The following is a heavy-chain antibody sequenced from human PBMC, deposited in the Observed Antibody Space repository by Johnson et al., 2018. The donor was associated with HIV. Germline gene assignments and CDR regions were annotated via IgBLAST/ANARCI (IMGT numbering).Heavy chain of an antibody. CDR1: GLSFSKAW. J-gene: IGHJ3*02. CDR3: AREATYWYDSSGSPYAFDI. CDR2: IKTKTEGGTT. V-gene: IGHV3-15*01. D-gene: IGHD3-22*01. Sequence: VQLVESGGGLVKPGGSLRLSCAVYGLSFSKAWMSWVRQAPGKGLEWVGRIKTKTEGGTTDYAASVKGRFTISSDNSKNSLYMQMNSLRADDTAVYYCAREATYWYDSSGSPYAFDICGQGTMVTVSS.